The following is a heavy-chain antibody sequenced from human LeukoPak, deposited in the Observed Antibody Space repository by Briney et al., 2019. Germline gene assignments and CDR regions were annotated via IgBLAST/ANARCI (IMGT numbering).Heavy chain of an antibody. V-gene: IGHV3-23*01. CDR2: ISGSGGST. CDR1: GFTFSSYA. J-gene: IGHJ4*02. Sequence: GGSLRLSCAASGFTFSSYAMSWVRQAPGKGLEWFSAISGSGGSTYYADSVKGRFTISRDNSKNTLYLQMNSLRAEDTAVYYCGVLRYYPSYFDYWGQGTLVTVSS. D-gene: IGHD3-9*01. CDR3: GVLRYYPSYFDY.